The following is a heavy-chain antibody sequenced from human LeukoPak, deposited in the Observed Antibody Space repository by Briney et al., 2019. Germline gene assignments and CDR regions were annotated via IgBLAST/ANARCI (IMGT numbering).Heavy chain of an antibody. CDR1: GYTFTSYG. D-gene: IGHD2-2*02. J-gene: IGHJ6*02. Sequence: ASVKVSCTPSGYTFTSYGISWVRQAPGQGLEWMGWINPNSGGTNYAQKFQGWVTMTRDTSISTAYMELSRLRSDDTAVYYCARVPIYYYYYGMDVWGQGTTVTVSS. CDR3: ARVPIYYYYYGMDV. V-gene: IGHV1-2*04. CDR2: INPNSGGT.